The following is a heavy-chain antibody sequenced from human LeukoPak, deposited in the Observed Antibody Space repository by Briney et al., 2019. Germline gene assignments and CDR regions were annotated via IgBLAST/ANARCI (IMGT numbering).Heavy chain of an antibody. Sequence: ASVKVSCKASGYTFTGYYMHWVRQAPGQGLEWMGWINPNSGGTNYAQKFQGRVTMTRDTSISTAYMELSRLRSDDTAVYYCASGLWVTAIEEGPIGNNDFWGQGTLVTASS. V-gene: IGHV1-2*02. D-gene: IGHD2-21*02. CDR1: GYTFTGYY. CDR3: ASGLWVTAIEEGPIGNNDF. CDR2: INPNSGGT. J-gene: IGHJ4*02.